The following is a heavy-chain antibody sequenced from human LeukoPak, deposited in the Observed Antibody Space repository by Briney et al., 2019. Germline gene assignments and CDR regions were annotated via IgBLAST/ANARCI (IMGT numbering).Heavy chain of an antibody. Sequence: GGSLRLSCTASGFPFSDYSMNWVRQAPGKGLEWISYIGISSGNSKYADSVKGRFTISADNTKNSLYLQMNSLRVEDTAVYYCARDHNYAFDNWGQGTLVSVSS. CDR2: IGISSGNS. CDR1: GFPFSDYS. V-gene: IGHV3-48*04. CDR3: ARDHNYAFDN. J-gene: IGHJ4*02. D-gene: IGHD1-1*01.